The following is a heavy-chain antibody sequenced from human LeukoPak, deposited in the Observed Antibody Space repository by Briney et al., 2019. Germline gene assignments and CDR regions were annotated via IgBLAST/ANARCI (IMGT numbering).Heavy chain of an antibody. V-gene: IGHV4-59*01. CDR3: SSLRGYSYGYRQIEDH. CDR1: GGSIRSYY. D-gene: IGHD5-18*01. Sequence: SETLSLTCTASGGSIRSYYWSCIRQPPGKGLEWMGYIHYIGSSNYNPSLQSRVTISLVTSNNQLSLKLSSVTAEDTAVYYCSSLRGYSYGYRQIEDHWGQGTLVTVSS. CDR2: IHYIGSS. J-gene: IGHJ4*02.